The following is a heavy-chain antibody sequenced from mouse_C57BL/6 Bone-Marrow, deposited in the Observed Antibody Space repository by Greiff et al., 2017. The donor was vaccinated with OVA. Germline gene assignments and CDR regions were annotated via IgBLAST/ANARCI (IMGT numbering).Heavy chain of an antibody. CDR1: GYTFTSYW. CDR2: INPSSGYT. CDR3: ARRVYYSTYFCY. V-gene: IGHV1-7*01. J-gene: IGHJ2*01. Sequence: VKLVESGAELAKPGASVKLSCKASGYTFTSYWMHWVKQRPGQGLEWIGYINPSSGYTKYHQKFKDKATLTADKSYSTAYMQLRSLTYADSAVYYCARRVYYSTYFCYWGQGTTLTVSS. D-gene: IGHD1-1*01.